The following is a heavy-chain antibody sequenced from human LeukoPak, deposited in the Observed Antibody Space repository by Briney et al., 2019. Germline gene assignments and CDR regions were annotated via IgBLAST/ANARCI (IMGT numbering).Heavy chain of an antibody. CDR2: MNIDGTST. V-gene: IGHV3-74*01. CDR3: ARVYISSSYFDY. J-gene: IGHJ4*02. Sequence: GGSLRLSCVASGFTLNKYWMHWVRQAPGKGLVWVSRMNIDGTSTSYADSVKGRFTISRDNARNKVYLQMNSLRVEDTAEYYCARVYISSSYFDYWGQGTLVTVSS. D-gene: IGHD6-6*01. CDR1: GFTLNKYW.